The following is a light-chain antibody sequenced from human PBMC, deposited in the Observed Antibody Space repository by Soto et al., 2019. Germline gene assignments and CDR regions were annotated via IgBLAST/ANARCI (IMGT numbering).Light chain of an antibody. CDR1: SSDVGSYNR. CDR2: EVS. V-gene: IGLV2-18*02. J-gene: IGLJ1*01. CDR3: QSYDSSLSAYV. Sequence: QSVLTQPPSVSGSPGQSVTISCTGTSSDVGSYNRVSWYQQPPGTAPKVMIYEVSNRPSGVPDRFSGSKSGTSASLAITGLQAEDEADYYCQSYDSSLSAYVFGTGTKVTV.